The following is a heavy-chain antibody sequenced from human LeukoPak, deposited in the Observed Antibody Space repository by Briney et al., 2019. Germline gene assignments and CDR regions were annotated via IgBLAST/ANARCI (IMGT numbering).Heavy chain of an antibody. V-gene: IGHV1-8*01. CDR1: GYTFTSYD. D-gene: IGHD3-22*01. CDR2: MNPNCGNT. J-gene: IGHJ4*02. Sequence: ASVTVSCKASGYTFTSYDIKWVRQATGQGLEWMGWMNPNCGNTVYAQKFQCRVTMTRNTSISTAYMELSSLRSEDTAVYYCARGPPRYYYDSSGADFDYWGQGTLVTVSS. CDR3: ARGPPRYYYDSSGADFDY.